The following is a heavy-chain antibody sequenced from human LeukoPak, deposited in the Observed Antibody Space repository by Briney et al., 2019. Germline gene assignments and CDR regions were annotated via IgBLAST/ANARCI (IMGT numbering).Heavy chain of an antibody. Sequence: GGSLRLSCAASGFTFTSYAMTWVRQAPGKGLEWVSAISGSGNSTYYPDSVKGRFTISRDNAKNSLYLQMNSLRAEDTAVYYCARGDSGSYYFDYWGQGTLVTVSS. D-gene: IGHD1-26*01. V-gene: IGHV3-23*01. CDR3: ARGDSGSYYFDY. CDR1: GFTFTSYA. CDR2: ISGSGNST. J-gene: IGHJ4*02.